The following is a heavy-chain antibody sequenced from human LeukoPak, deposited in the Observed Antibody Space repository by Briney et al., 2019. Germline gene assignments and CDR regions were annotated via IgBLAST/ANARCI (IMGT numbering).Heavy chain of an antibody. D-gene: IGHD6-19*01. Sequence: GRSLRLSCTASGFTFSTYGMHWVRQAPGKGLEWVTLISYDGSTKYYSDSVKGRFTISRDNAKNSLYLQMNSLRAEDTAVYYCAREMLAAVAAQSWGQGTLVTVSS. CDR3: AREMLAAVAAQS. J-gene: IGHJ5*02. CDR2: ISYDGSTK. CDR1: GFTFSTYG. V-gene: IGHV3-30*03.